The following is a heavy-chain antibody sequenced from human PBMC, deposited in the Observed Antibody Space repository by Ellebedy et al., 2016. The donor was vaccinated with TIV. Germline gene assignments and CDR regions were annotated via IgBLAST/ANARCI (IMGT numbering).Heavy chain of an antibody. V-gene: IGHV3-30*02. CDR1: GFTFRSYG. Sequence: GESLKISCAASGFTFRSYGMYWVRQAPGKGLEWAALIQCDGSDKYYADSVKGRFSISRDNSKNTLYLRMNSLRAEDTAVYYFAKFPYYYDRSGYSFWGQGTLVGGSS. D-gene: IGHD3-22*01. J-gene: IGHJ4*02. CDR2: IQCDGSDK. CDR3: AKFPYYYDRSGYSF.